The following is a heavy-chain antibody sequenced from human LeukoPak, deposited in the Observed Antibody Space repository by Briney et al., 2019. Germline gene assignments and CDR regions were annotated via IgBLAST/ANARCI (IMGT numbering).Heavy chain of an antibody. CDR2: IIPILGIA. J-gene: IGHJ4*02. CDR3: ARALPYGSGSPVGY. CDR1: GGTFSSYA. V-gene: IGHV1-69*04. Sequence: GASVKVSCKASGGTFSSYAISWVRQAPGQGLEWMGRIIPILGIANYAQKFQGRVTITADKSTSTAYMELSSLRSEDTAVYYCARALPYGSGSPVGYWGQGTLVTVSS. D-gene: IGHD3-10*01.